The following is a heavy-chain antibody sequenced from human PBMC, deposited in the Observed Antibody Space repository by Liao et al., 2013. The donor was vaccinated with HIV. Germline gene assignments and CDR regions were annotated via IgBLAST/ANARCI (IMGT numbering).Heavy chain of an antibody. CDR1: GGSMGLHY. D-gene: IGHD4-23*01. CDR3: ADSGNYGGNMVN. J-gene: IGHJ4*02. CDR2: VSHSGDI. V-gene: IGHV4-59*11. Sequence: QVHLQVSGPGLVRPSETLSLTCSVSGGSMGLHYWSWIRLTGGRGLEWLGYVSHSGDINYNPSLKSRVTISLDKPKNHLSLKLISVTAADTAVYYCADSGNYGGNMVNWGPAFPVIVSS.